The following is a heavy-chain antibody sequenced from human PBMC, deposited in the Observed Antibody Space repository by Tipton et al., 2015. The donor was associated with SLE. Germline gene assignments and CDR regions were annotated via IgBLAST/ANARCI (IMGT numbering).Heavy chain of an antibody. J-gene: IGHJ4*02. Sequence: TLSLTCAVYGGSFSGYYWSWVRQPPGKGLEWIGYISFGGLTNYNPSVRSRVSTSMDTSKNQFALQMSSVTAADTALYYCARHKLGFSWSYFDSWGQGTLVTVSS. CDR3: ARHKLGFSWSYFDS. CDR1: GGSFSGYY. CDR2: ISFGGLT. D-gene: IGHD3-3*01. V-gene: IGHV4-59*08.